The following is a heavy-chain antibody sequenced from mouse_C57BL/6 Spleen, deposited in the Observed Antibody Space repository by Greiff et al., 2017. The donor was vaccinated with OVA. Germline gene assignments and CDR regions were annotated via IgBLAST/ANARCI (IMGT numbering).Heavy chain of an antibody. Sequence: EVKLVESGGGLVQPKGSLKLSCAASGFTFNTYAMHWVRQAPGKGLEWVARIRSKSSNYATYYADSVKDRFTISRDDSQSMLYLQMNNLKTEDTAMYYCVRDYYTLGDYWGQGTSVTVSS. CDR2: IRSKSSNYAT. CDR3: VRDYYTLGDY. J-gene: IGHJ4*01. CDR1: GFTFNTYA. D-gene: IGHD2-12*01. V-gene: IGHV10-3*01.